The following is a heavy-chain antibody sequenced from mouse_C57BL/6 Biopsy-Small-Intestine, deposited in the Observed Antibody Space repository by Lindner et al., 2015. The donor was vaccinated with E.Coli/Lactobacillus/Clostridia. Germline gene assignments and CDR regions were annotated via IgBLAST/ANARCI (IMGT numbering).Heavy chain of an antibody. CDR3: ARSLFLGYFDV. D-gene: IGHD6-5*01. J-gene: IGHJ1*03. CDR2: FHPYNDDA. Sequence: VQLQESGAELVEPGASVKMSCKASGYTFTTYPIEWMKQNHGKSLEWIGNFHPYNDDAQYNEKFKGKATLTVDKSSGTVYLELSRLTSDDSAVYYCARSLFLGYFDVWGTGTTVTVSS. CDR1: GYTFTTYP. V-gene: IGHV1-47*01.